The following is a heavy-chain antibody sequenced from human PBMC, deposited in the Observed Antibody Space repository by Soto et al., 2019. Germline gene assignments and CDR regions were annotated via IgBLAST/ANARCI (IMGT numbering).Heavy chain of an antibody. J-gene: IGHJ4*02. CDR3: ARGKSRDAYNPLGY. Sequence: GGSLRLSCVVSGFTFSSYAMSWVRQAPGRGLQWVSVIYTAGPTYYADSVKGRFTISRDESKNTLYFQMDNLRAEDTATYYCARGKSRDAYNPLGYWGPGTLVTVS. CDR1: GFTFSSYA. D-gene: IGHD1-1*01. CDR2: IYTAGPT. V-gene: IGHV3-53*01.